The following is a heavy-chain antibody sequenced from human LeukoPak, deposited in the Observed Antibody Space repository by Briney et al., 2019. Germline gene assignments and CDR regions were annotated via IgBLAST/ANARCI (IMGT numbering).Heavy chain of an antibody. CDR3: ARDIYSSSSGNWFDP. J-gene: IGHJ5*02. CDR2: IYYSGST. V-gene: IGHV4-59*01. Sequence: PSETLSLTCTVSGGSISSYYWSWIRQPPGKGLEWNGYIYYSGSTNYNPSLKSRVAISVDTSKNQFSLKLSSVTAADTAVYYCARDIYSSSSGNWFDPWGQGTLVTVSS. CDR1: GGSISSYY. D-gene: IGHD6-6*01.